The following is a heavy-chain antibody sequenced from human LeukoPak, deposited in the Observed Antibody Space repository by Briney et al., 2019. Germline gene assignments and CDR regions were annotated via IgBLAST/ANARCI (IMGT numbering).Heavy chain of an antibody. CDR1: GYTFSNNW. V-gene: IGHV5-51*01. CDR3: ASAVWILLTGDDAFDI. Sequence: GESLQISCKGSGYTFSNNWIGWVRQMPGKGLEWMGIIYARDSDTRYSPSFQGQVTISVDKSISTAYLQWSSLKASDTAIYYCASAVWILLTGDDAFDIWGQGTMVTVSS. D-gene: IGHD7-27*01. CDR2: IYARDSDT. J-gene: IGHJ3*02.